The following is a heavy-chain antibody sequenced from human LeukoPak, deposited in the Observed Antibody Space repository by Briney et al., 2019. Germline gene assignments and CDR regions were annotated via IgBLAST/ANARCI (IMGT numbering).Heavy chain of an antibody. CDR3: ARGYYGVGYDY. J-gene: IGHJ4*02. V-gene: IGHV4-4*02. CDR2: IYHSGST. CDR1: GFTVSNNYM. D-gene: IGHD4-17*01. Sequence: GSLRLSCAASGFTVSNNYMAWVRQPPGKGLEWIGEIYHSGSTNYNPSLKSRVTISVDKSKNQFSLKLSSVTAADTAVYYCARGYYGVGYDYWGQGTLVTVSS.